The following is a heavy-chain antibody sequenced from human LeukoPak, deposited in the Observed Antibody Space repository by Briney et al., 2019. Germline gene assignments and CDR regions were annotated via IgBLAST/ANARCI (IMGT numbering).Heavy chain of an antibody. D-gene: IGHD2-15*01. J-gene: IGHJ4*02. CDR1: GFTFSSYA. Sequence: GGSLRLSCAASGFTFSSYAMSWVRQAPGKGLEWVSAISGSGGSTYYADSVKVRFTISRDNSKNTLYLQMNSLRAEDTAVYYCAKDRFYCSGGSCYRTYYFDYWGQGTLVTVSS. CDR2: ISGSGGST. CDR3: AKDRFYCSGGSCYRTYYFDY. V-gene: IGHV3-23*01.